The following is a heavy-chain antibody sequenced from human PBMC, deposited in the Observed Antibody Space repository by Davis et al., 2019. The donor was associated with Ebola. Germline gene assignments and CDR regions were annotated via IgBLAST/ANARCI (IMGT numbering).Heavy chain of an antibody. CDR2: ISSSSTTI. D-gene: IGHD4/OR15-4a*01. J-gene: IGHJ4*02. V-gene: IGHV3-48*02. CDR1: GFTVSSNY. Sequence: GESLKISCAASGFTVSSNYMSWVRQAPGKGLEWVSYISSSSTTIYFADSVKGRFTISRDNAKNSLYLQMNSLRDEDTAVYYCAGEVLASFDYWGQGTLVTVSS. CDR3: AGEVLASFDY.